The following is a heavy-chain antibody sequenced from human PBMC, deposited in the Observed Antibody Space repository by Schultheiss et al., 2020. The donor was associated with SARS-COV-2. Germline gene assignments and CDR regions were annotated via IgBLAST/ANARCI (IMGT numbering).Heavy chain of an antibody. Sequence: GSLRLSCAVYGGSFSGYYWSWIRQPPGKGLEWIGEINHSGSTNYNPSLKSRVTISVDTSKNQFSLKLSSVTAADTAVYYCARVAEQRKFDYWGQGTTVTVSS. J-gene: IGHJ4*03. CDR2: INHSGST. V-gene: IGHV4-34*01. CDR3: ARVAEQRKFDY. D-gene: IGHD6-25*01. CDR1: GGSFSGYY.